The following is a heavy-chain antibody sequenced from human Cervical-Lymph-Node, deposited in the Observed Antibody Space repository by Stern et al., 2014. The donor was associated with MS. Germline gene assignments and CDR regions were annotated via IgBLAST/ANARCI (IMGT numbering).Heavy chain of an antibody. Sequence: QVQLVQSGAEVRKPGASVTVSCKASGYSFTSYGITWVRQAPGQRLEWMGWISAHNGDKYSAQNLQGRVTMTTDTSTSTAYMELRSLRSDDSAIYYCARALDVIAAGDYWGQGTLVTVSS. J-gene: IGHJ4*02. CDR3: ARALDVIAAGDY. D-gene: IGHD6-25*01. CDR1: GYSFTSYG. CDR2: ISAHNGDK. V-gene: IGHV1-18*01.